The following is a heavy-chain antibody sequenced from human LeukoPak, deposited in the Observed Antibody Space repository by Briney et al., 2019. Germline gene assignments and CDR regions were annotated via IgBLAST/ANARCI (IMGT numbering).Heavy chain of an antibody. CDR3: ARSQEYQLLIVYYYYYIDV. J-gene: IGHJ6*03. CDR1: GFTFSSYW. Sequence: GGSLRLSCAASGFTFSSYWMNWVRQAPGKGLEWVSSISSSSSYIYYADSVKGRFTISRDNAKNSLYLQMNSLRAEDTAVYYCARSQEYQLLIVYYYYYIDVWGKRTKVTISS. V-gene: IGHV3-21*01. D-gene: IGHD2-2*01. CDR2: ISSSSSYI.